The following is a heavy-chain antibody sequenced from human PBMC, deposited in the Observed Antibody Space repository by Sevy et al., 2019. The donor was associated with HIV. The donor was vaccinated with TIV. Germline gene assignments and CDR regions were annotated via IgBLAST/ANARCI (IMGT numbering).Heavy chain of an antibody. CDR3: TNSRALLQSPFGV. J-gene: IGHJ4*03. V-gene: IGHV3-23*01. Sequence: GGSLRLSCEGSGFSFKNYPMSWVRQAPGKGLEWVCIISGSGATIFYADSLKGRFIVSRDNSKDTVFLQMNSLTVDDTGTYHCTNSRALLQSPFGVWGQGAVVTVSS. D-gene: IGHD2-15*01. CDR2: ISGSGATI. CDR1: GFSFKNYP.